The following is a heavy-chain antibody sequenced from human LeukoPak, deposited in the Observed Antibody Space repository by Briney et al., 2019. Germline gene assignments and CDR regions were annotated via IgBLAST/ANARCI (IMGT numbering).Heavy chain of an antibody. CDR3: AKEIVVVVAATRWFDS. Sequence: GGSLRLSCAASGFTFSSYAMSWVHQAPGKGLEWVSAISGSGGSTYYADSVKGRFTISRDNSKNTLYLQMNSLRAEDTAVYYCAKEIVVVVAATRWFDSWGQGTLVTVSS. CDR1: GFTFSSYA. CDR2: ISGSGGST. D-gene: IGHD2-15*01. V-gene: IGHV3-23*01. J-gene: IGHJ5*01.